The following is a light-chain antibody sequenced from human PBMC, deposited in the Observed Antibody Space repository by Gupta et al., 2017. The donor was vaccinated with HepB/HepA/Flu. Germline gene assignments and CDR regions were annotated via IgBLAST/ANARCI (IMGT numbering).Light chain of an antibody. Sequence: QSALTQPASVSGSPGQSITIPCTGTSSDVGTYNYVTWYQQHPGKAPKLMIYDVSSRPSGVSDRFSGSKSGNTASLTISGLQAEDEAGYYCSSYTSFSTVIFGGGTKLTVL. J-gene: IGLJ2*01. V-gene: IGLV2-14*03. CDR2: DVS. CDR3: SSYTSFSTVI. CDR1: SSDVGTYNY.